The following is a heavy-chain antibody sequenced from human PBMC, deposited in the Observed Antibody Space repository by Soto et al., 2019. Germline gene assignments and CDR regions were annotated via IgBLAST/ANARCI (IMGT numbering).Heavy chain of an antibody. V-gene: IGHV2-5*02. J-gene: IGHJ6*03. CDR2: IYWDDDK. D-gene: IGHD3-3*01. CDR3: AHKVIASPTIFGVPTPHYYMDV. CDR1: GFSLSTSGVG. Sequence: QITLKESGPTLVKPTQTLTLTCTFSGFSLSTSGVGVGWIRQPPGKALEWLALIYWDDDKRYSPSLKSRLTITKDTSKNQVVLTMTNMDPVDTATYYCAHKVIASPTIFGVPTPHYYMDVWGKGTTVTVSS.